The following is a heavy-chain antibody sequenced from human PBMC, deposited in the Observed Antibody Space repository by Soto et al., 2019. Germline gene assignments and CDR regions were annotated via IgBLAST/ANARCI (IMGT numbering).Heavy chain of an antibody. CDR2: IYYSGST. CDR3: ARSSRGRAAPDY. CDR1: GGSVSSGSYY. D-gene: IGHD6-6*01. Sequence: SETLSLTCTVSGGSVSSGSYYWSWIRQPPGKGLEWIGYIYYSGSTNYNPSLKSRVTISVDTSKNQFSLKLSSVTAADTAVYYCARSSRGRAAPDYWGQGTLVTVSS. V-gene: IGHV4-61*01. J-gene: IGHJ4*02.